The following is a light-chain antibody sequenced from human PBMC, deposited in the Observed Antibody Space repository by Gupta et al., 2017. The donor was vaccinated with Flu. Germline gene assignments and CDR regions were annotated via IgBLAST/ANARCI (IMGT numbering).Light chain of an antibody. J-gene: IGLJ3*02. Sequence: QSVLTQPPSASGTPGQRVTISCSGSSSNIGSNTVNWYQQLPGTAPNLLIYSNNQRPSGVPDRFSGSKSGTSASLAISGLQSEEEADYYCAAWDDSLNGHWVFGGGTKLTVL. V-gene: IGLV1-44*01. CDR3: AAWDDSLNGHWV. CDR1: SSNIGSNT. CDR2: SNN.